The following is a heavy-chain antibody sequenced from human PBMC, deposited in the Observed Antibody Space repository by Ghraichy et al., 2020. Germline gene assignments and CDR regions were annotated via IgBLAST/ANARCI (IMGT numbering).Heavy chain of an antibody. CDR3: AKASSITMVRGVRYYMDV. V-gene: IGHV3-23*01. CDR1: GFTFSSYA. D-gene: IGHD3-10*01. J-gene: IGHJ6*03. CDR2: ISCSGGST. Sequence: GGSLRLSCAASGFTFSSYAMSWVRQAPGKGLEWVSAISCSGGSTYYADSVKGRFTISRDNSKNTLYLQMNSLRAEDTAVYYCAKASSITMVRGVRYYMDVWGKGTTVTVSS.